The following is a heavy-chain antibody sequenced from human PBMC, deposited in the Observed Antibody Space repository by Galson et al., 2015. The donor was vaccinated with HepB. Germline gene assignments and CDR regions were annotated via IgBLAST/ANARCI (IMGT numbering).Heavy chain of an antibody. V-gene: IGHV1-58*01. Sequence: SVKVSCKASGFTFTSSAVQWVRQARGQRLEWIGWIVVGSGNTSYAQKFQERVTITRDMSTSTAYMELSSLRSEDTAVYYCAAYTVTTSYYYYGMDVWGQGTTVTVSS. CDR2: IVVGSGNT. CDR3: AAYTVTTSYYYYGMDV. J-gene: IGHJ6*02. CDR1: GFTFTSSA. D-gene: IGHD4-11*01.